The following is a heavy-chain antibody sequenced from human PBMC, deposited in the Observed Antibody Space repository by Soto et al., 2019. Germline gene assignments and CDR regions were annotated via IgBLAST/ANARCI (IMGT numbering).Heavy chain of an antibody. Sequence: RLSCAASGFTFSNPWVKWVPPAPGKGLEWVGRIKSKTNGGTTDYAAPVKGRFAISRDDSKNMVYLQMNSLKTEDTAIYYCAKDSHWAIISPTHGYWGQGTLVTVSS. CDR3: AKDSHWAIISPTHGY. CDR2: IKSKTNGGTT. CDR1: GFTFSNPW. D-gene: IGHD2-2*01. J-gene: IGHJ4*02. V-gene: IGHV3-15*07.